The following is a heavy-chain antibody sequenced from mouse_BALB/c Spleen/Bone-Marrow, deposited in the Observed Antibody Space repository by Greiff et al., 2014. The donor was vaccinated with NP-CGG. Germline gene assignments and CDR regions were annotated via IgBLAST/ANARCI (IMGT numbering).Heavy chain of an antibody. J-gene: IGHJ3*01. CDR2: IDPANGNT. Sequence: AQLKESGAELVKPGASVKLSCTASGFNIKDTYMHWVKQRPEKGLEWIGRIDPANGNTKYDPKFQGKATITADTSSNTAYLQLSSLTSEDTAVYYCANYYYGSSLFAYWGQGTLVTVSA. V-gene: IGHV14-3*02. CDR1: GFNIKDTY. CDR3: ANYYYGSSLFAY. D-gene: IGHD1-1*01.